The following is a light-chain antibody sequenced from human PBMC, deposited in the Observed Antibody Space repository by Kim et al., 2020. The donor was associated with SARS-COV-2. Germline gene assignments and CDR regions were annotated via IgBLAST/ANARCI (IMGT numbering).Light chain of an antibody. CDR3: QAWDSSTVV. V-gene: IGLV3-1*01. CDR1: KLGDKY. Sequence: SYELTQPPSLSVSPGQTASITCSGDKLGDKYACWYQQKPGQSPVLVIYQDSKRPSGIPERFSGSNSGNTATLTISGTQAMDEADYYCQAWDSSTVVFGVG. J-gene: IGLJ2*01. CDR2: QDS.